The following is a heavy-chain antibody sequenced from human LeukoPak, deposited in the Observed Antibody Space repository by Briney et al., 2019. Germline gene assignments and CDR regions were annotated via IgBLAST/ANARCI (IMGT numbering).Heavy chain of an antibody. D-gene: IGHD2/OR15-2a*01. V-gene: IGHV1-18*04. CDR3: ARGWQYSVNFFDY. Sequence: ASVKVSCKASGYTITDYYLHWVRQAPGQGLEWMGWISAYNGNTNYAQKLQGRVTMTTDTSTSTAYMELRSLRSDDTAVYYCARGWQYSVNFFDYWGQGTLVTVSS. CDR1: GYTITDYY. J-gene: IGHJ4*02. CDR2: ISAYNGNT.